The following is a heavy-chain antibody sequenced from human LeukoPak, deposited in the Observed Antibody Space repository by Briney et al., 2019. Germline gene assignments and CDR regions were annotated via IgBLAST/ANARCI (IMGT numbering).Heavy chain of an antibody. Sequence: SETLSLTCAVSGGSISSGGYSWSWIRQPPGKGLEWIGYIYHSGSTYCNPSLKSRVTISVDRSKNQFSLKLSSVTAADTAVYYCARERLTTAARWYFDLWGRGILVTVSS. D-gene: IGHD4-17*01. V-gene: IGHV4-30-2*01. CDR3: ARERLTTAARWYFDL. CDR2: IYHSGST. J-gene: IGHJ2*01. CDR1: GGSISSGGYS.